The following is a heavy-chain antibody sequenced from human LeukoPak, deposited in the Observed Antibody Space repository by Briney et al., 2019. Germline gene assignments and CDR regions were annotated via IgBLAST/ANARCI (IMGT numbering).Heavy chain of an antibody. D-gene: IGHD5/OR15-5a*01. CDR3: AGYGFYPY. Sequence: GGSLRLSCAASGFTVNTYDMHWVRQAPGQGPEWIAYFGISGTIYYADSVRGRFTIFRDNARNSLFLQMNSLRIDDTAIYYCAGYGFYPYWGQGTPVTVSS. CDR1: GFTVNTYD. CDR2: FGISGTI. V-gene: IGHV3-48*01. J-gene: IGHJ4*02.